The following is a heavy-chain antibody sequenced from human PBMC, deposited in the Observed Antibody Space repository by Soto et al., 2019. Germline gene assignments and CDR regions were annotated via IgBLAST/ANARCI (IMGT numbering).Heavy chain of an antibody. J-gene: IGHJ4*02. D-gene: IGHD3-10*01. CDR3: YAGESYYFDY. CDR2: IYYSGST. Sequence: QLQLQESGPGLVKPSETLSLTCTVSGGSISSSSYYWGWIRQPPGKGLEWIGSIYYSGSTYYNPSPRSRVTISVDTSKNQFSLKLSSVTAADTAVYYCYAGESYYFDYWGQGTLVTVSS. CDR1: GGSISSSSYY. V-gene: IGHV4-39*01.